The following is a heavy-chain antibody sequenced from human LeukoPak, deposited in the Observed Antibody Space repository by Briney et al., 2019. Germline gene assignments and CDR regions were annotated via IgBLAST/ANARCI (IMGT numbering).Heavy chain of an antibody. J-gene: IGHJ6*02. CDR2: ISYDGSNK. D-gene: IGHD2-15*01. Sequence: GGSLRLSCAASGFTFRNYGMQWVRQAPGKGLEWVAVISYDGSNKYHGDSVKGRFTISRDNSKNTLYLQINSLRDEDTAVYYCAKNMVASYHYYAIDVWGQGTTVTVSS. V-gene: IGHV3-30*18. CDR3: AKNMVASYHYYAIDV. CDR1: GFTFRNYG.